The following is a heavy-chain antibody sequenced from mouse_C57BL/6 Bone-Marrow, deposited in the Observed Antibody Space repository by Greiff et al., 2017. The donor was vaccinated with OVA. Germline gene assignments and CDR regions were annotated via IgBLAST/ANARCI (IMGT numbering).Heavy chain of an antibody. Sequence: QVQLKESGAELVKPGASVKISCKASGYAFSSYWMNWVKQRPGQGLEWIGQIYPGDGDTNYNGKFKGKATLTADKSSSTAYMQLSSLTSEGSAVYFCVIYYDCDKDYSAMDYWGQGTSVTVSS. CDR3: VIYYDCDKDYSAMDY. D-gene: IGHD2-4*01. J-gene: IGHJ4*01. V-gene: IGHV1-80*01. CDR1: GYAFSSYW. CDR2: IYPGDGDT.